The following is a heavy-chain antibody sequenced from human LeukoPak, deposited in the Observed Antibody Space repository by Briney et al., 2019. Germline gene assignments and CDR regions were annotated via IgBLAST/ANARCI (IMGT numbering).Heavy chain of an antibody. CDR2: IRRKGQSYTT. CDR3: SRDGKEGDNSAFDI. Sequence: PGGSLRLSCAASGFTFSDYILDWVRQAPGKGLEWVGRIRRKGQSYTTEYAASVKGRFTISRDDSKNSLYLHMNSLRTEDTAVYLCSRDGKEGDNSAFDIWGHGTMVTVCS. V-gene: IGHV3-72*01. J-gene: IGHJ3*02. D-gene: IGHD3-22*01. CDR1: GFTFSDYI.